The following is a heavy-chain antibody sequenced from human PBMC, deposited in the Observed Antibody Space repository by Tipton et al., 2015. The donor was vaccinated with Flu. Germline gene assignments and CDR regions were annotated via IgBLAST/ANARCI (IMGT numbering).Heavy chain of an antibody. V-gene: IGHV4-38-2*01. CDR1: GYSINSGYY. CDR2: IYHSGST. D-gene: IGHD3-10*01. Sequence: TLSLTCAVAGYSINSGYYWAWIRQPPGKGLEWIGSIYHSGSTHYTPSLKSRVTISVDTSKNQFSLKLSSVTAADTAVYYCASPQGGSGSYSTDYYGMDVWGQGTTVTVSS. J-gene: IGHJ6*02. CDR3: ASPQGGSGSYSTDYYGMDV.